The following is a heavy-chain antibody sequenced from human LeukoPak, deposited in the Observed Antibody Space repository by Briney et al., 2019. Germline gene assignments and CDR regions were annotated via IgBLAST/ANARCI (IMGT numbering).Heavy chain of an antibody. V-gene: IGHV6-1*01. CDR2: TYYRSKWYN. CDR1: GDSVSSNSAA. J-gene: IGHJ3*02. CDR3: ARPHSSGWYGAFDI. Sequence: SQTLSLTCAISGDSVSSNSAAWNWIRQSPSRGLEWLGRTYYRSKWYNDYAVSVKSRITINPDTSKNQFSLQLNSVTAADTAVYYCARPHSSGWYGAFDIWGQGTMVTVSS. D-gene: IGHD6-19*01.